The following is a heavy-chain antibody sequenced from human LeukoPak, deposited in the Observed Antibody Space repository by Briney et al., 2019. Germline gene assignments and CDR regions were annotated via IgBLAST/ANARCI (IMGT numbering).Heavy chain of an antibody. CDR3: ARSSDSSGKTFDY. D-gene: IGHD3-22*01. CDR2: ISAYNGNT. V-gene: IGHV1-18*01. J-gene: IGHJ4*02. CDR1: GYTFTSYG. Sequence: ASVKVSCKASGYTFTSYGISWVRQAPGQGLEWMGWISAYNGNTNYAQKFQGRVTITADKSTSTAYMELSSLRSEDTAVYYCARSSDSSGKTFDYWGQGTLVTVSS.